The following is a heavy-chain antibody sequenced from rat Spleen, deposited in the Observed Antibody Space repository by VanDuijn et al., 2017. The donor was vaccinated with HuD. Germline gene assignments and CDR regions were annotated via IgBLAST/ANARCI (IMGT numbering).Heavy chain of an antibody. D-gene: IGHD1-1*01. Sequence: QVQLKESGPGLVQPSQTLSLNCTVAGFSLTRYSVHWVRQPPGKGLEWMGVIWNTGGTRYNSALKSRLSISKDTSKSQVFLKMNSLQTEDTATYYCARGDSYSGDGPRWGQGVMVTVSS. CDR3: ARGDSYSGDGPR. J-gene: IGHJ2*01. CDR2: IWNTGGT. CDR1: GFSLTRYS. V-gene: IGHV2-41*01.